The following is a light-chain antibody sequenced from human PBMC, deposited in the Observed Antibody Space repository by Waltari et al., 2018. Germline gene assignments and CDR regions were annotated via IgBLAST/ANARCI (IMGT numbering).Light chain of an antibody. J-gene: IGKJ4*01. CDR3: QQYYSTPPT. V-gene: IGKV4-1*01. CDR2: WVS. CDR1: QSVLYSSNNKNY. Sequence: DIVMTQSPDSLAVSLGERATINCKSSQSVLYSSNNKNYLAWYQQKPGQPPKLLIYWVSTRESGVPDRFSGSGSGTDFTLTISSLQAEDVAVYYCQQYYSTPPTFGGGTKVEI.